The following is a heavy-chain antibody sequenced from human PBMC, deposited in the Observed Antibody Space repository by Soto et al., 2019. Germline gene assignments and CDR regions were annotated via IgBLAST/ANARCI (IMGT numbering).Heavy chain of an antibody. CDR3: ASHVFCRRAQACPYMDV. J-gene: IGHJ6*02. D-gene: IGHD1-26*01. V-gene: IGHV1-18*04. CDR1: GYTFSGYS. CDR2: ISGYNGNT. Sequence: ASVKVSCKASGYTFSGYSITWVRQAPGQGLEWMGRISGYNGNTNYARTLRGRLPLTTDTSTSTAYMELRSLTSDDTAVYYCASHVFCRRAQACPYMDVCRQRTTVTVSS.